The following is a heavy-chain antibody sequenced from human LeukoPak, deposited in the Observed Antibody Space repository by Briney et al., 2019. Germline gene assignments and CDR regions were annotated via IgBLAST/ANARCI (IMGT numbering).Heavy chain of an antibody. V-gene: IGHV1-69*13. D-gene: IGHD4-23*01. CDR1: GGTLTNFA. J-gene: IGHJ4*02. Sequence: SVKVSCKASGGTLTNFAISWLQQAPGQGLEWLGGIVPIFGFANYAENFEGRVTIIADESTRTAYLELTSLTSEDTAVYYCAKVGGTTVAYYFDSWGQGTLVTVSS. CDR2: IVPIFGFA. CDR3: AKVGGTTVAYYFDS.